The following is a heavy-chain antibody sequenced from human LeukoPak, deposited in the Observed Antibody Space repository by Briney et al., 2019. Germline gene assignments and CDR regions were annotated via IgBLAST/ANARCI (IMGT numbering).Heavy chain of an antibody. Sequence: SETLSLTCAVYGGSFSGYYWSWIRQPPGKGLEWVGEINHSGSTNYNPSLKSRVTMSVDTSKNQFSLKLSSVTAADTAVYYCAGSIVGATRGFDPWGQGTLVTVSS. J-gene: IGHJ5*02. D-gene: IGHD1-26*01. V-gene: IGHV4-34*01. CDR1: GGSFSGYY. CDR3: AGSIVGATRGFDP. CDR2: INHSGST.